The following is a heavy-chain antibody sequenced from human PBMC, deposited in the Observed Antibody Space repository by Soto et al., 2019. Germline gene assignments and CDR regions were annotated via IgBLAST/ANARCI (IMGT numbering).Heavy chain of an antibody. Sequence: SLRLSCEGSGFTFSDYYMSWIRQAPGKGLEWISYSSNSGTFTKYADSVKGRFSISRDNTKNLLFLQMNSLRAEDTALYYCARSGDNYNLLDYWGQGTQVTVSS. CDR2: SSNSGTFT. CDR3: ARSGDNYNLLDY. V-gene: IGHV3-11*06. CDR1: GFTFSDYY. D-gene: IGHD1-1*01. J-gene: IGHJ4*02.